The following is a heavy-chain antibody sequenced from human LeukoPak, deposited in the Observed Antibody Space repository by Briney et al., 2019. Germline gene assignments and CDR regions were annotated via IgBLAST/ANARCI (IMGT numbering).Heavy chain of an antibody. CDR1: GFTFDDYA. V-gene: IGHV3-43*02. Sequence: QPGGSLRLSCAASGFTFDDYAMHWVRQPPGKGLEWISLISDNGGDTAYADSVKGRFTISRDNSKSSLSLQMNSLTTEDTALYYCTKGIGGSGYYGVDYWGQGTLVTVSS. J-gene: IGHJ4*02. CDR3: TKGIGGSGYYGVDY. CDR2: ISDNGGDT. D-gene: IGHD3-3*01.